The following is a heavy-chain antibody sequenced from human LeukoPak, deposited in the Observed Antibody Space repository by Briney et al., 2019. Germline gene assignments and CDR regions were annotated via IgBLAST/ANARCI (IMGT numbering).Heavy chain of an antibody. D-gene: IGHD1-14*01. V-gene: IGHV3-48*02. CDR3: VRGDQEASEPAFDY. J-gene: IGHJ4*02. Sequence: GGSLRLSCAASGFTFSSYSMNWVRQAPGKGLEWVSYISSGGSTIYYADSVRGRFTISRDTAKNSLYLEMNSLRDEDTAMYYCVRGDQEASEPAFDYWGQGALVTVSS. CDR2: ISSGGSTI. CDR1: GFTFSSYS.